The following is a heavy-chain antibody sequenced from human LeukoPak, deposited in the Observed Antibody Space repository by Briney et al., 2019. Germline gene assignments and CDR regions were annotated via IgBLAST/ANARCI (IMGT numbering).Heavy chain of an antibody. V-gene: IGHV3-30*02. CDR3: AKALRSLRYMDV. J-gene: IGHJ6*03. CDR1: GFTFSSYG. D-gene: IGHD2-15*01. CDR2: IRYDGSNK. Sequence: GGSLRLSCAASGFTFSSYGMHWVRQAPGKGLEWVAFIRYDGSNKYYADSVKGRFTTSRDNSKNTLYLQMNSLRAEDTAVYYCAKALRSLRYMDVWGKGTTVTVSS.